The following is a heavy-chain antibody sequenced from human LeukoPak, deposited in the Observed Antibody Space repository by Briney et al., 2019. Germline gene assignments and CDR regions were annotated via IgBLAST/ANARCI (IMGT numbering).Heavy chain of an antibody. J-gene: IGHJ6*03. CDR1: GGTFSSYA. Sequence: ASVKVSCKASGGTFSSYAISWVRQAPGQGLEWMGGIIPIFGTANYAQKFQGRVTLTADESTKTAYMELSSLRSEDTAVYYCARGPTGYNWNDVSLRGYYYYMDVWGKGTTVTVSS. V-gene: IGHV1-69*01. D-gene: IGHD1-1*01. CDR3: ARGPTGYNWNDVSLRGYYYYMDV. CDR2: IIPIFGTA.